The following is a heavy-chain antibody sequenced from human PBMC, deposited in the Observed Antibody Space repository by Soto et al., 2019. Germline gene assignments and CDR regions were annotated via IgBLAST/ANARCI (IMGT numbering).Heavy chain of an antibody. D-gene: IGHD2-15*01. J-gene: IGHJ6*02. CDR3: ANDSLRYCSGGSCYRGYYYYGMDA. V-gene: IGHV3-9*01. Sequence: EVQLVESGGGLVQPGRSLRLSCAASGFTFDDDAMHWVRQAPGKGLEWVSGISWNSGSIGYADSVKGRFTISRDNAKNSLYLQMNSLRAEDTVLYYCANDSLRYCSGGSCYRGYYYYGMDAWGQGTTVTVSS. CDR1: GFTFDDDA. CDR2: ISWNSGSI.